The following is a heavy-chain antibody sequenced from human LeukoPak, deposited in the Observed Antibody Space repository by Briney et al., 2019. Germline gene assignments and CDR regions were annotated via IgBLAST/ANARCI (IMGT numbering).Heavy chain of an antibody. CDR2: INHRGGT. V-gene: IGHV4-34*01. J-gene: IGHJ3*02. CDR3: ATYSTGFDI. CDR1: GGSFSDYY. Sequence: SETLSLTCAVYGGSFSDYYWTWIRQPPGKGLEWIGEINHRGGTHYNPSLKSRVTISVDTSKKQFSLKLSSVTAADTAVYYCATYSTGFDIWGQGTVVTVSS. D-gene: IGHD6-19*01.